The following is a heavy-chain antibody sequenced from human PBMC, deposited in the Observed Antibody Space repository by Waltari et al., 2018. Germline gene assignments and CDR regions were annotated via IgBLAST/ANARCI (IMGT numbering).Heavy chain of an antibody. J-gene: IGHJ2*01. V-gene: IGHV2-5*01. CDR2: IYWNDDK. CDR3: AHSNYGDLPRYWYFDL. Sequence: SGPTLVKPTQTLTLTCTFSGFSLSTSGVGVGWIRQPPGKALEWLALIYWNDDKRYSPSLKSRLTITKDTSKNQVVLTMTNMDPVDTATYYCAHSNYGDLPRYWYFDLWGRGTLVTVSS. D-gene: IGHD4-17*01. CDR1: GFSLSTSGVG.